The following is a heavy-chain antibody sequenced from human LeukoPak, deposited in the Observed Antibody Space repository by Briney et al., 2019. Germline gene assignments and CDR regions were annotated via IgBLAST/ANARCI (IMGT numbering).Heavy chain of an antibody. J-gene: IGHJ6*03. CDR2: IRYDGSNK. V-gene: IGHV3-30*02. CDR1: GFTFSSYG. Sequence: PGGSLRLSCAASGFTFSSYGMHWVRQAPGKRLEWVAFIRYDGSNKYYADSVKGRFTISRDNSKNTLYLQMNSLRAEDTAVYNCAKSLYYYYYMDVWGKGTTVTVSS. CDR3: AKSLYYYYYMDV.